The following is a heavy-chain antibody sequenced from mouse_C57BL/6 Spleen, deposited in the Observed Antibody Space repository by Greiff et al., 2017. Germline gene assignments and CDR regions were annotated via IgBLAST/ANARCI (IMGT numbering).Heavy chain of an antibody. CDR2: INYDGSST. CDR3: ARENYGYDDAMDY. V-gene: IGHV5-16*01. D-gene: IGHD2-2*01. Sequence: DVHLVESEGGLVQPGSSMKLSCTASGFTFSDYYMAWVRQVPEKGLEWVANINYDGSSTYYLDSLKSRFIISRDNAKNILYLQMSSLKSEDTATYYCARENYGYDDAMDYWGQGTSVTVSS. CDR1: GFTFSDYY. J-gene: IGHJ4*01.